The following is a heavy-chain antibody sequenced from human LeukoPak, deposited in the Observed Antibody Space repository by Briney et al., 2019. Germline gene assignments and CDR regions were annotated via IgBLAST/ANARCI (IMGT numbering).Heavy chain of an antibody. CDR2: IYYSGST. V-gene: IGHV4-59*08. CDR1: GGSISSYY. J-gene: IGHJ4*02. Sequence: SETLSLTCTVSGGSISSYYWSWIRQPPGKGLEWIGYIYYSGSTNYSPSLKSRVTISVDTSKNQFSLKLSSVTAADTAVYYCASLTLDCSSTSCPPQTDYWGQGTLVTVSS. CDR3: ASLTLDCSSTSCPPQTDY. D-gene: IGHD2-2*01.